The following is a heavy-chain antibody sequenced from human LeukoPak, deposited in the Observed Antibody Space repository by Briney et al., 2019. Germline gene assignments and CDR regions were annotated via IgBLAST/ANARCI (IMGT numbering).Heavy chain of an antibody. CDR3: AAQGRYSSGWRADY. CDR1: GGSISSYS. V-gene: IGHV4-59*01. J-gene: IGHJ4*02. Sequence: SETLSLTCTVSGGSISSYSWSWIRQPPGKGLEWIRHIYYSGSTNYNPSLKSRVTISVDTSKKQFSLKLSSVTAADTAVYYCAAQGRYSSGWRADYWGQGTLVTVSS. CDR2: IYYSGST. D-gene: IGHD6-19*01.